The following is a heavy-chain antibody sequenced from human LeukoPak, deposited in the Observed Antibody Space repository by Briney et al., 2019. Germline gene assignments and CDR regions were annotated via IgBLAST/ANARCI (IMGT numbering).Heavy chain of an antibody. CDR3: ARDLVTVTKGFDI. CDR1: DDPFSSHY. J-gene: IGHJ3*02. Sequence: SGTLSLTCAVSDDPFSSHYWTWIRQPPGKGLEWIGYISYIGSTNYNPSLKSRVTISIDTSKNQFSLKLSSVTAADTAVYYCARDLVTVTKGFDIWGQGTMVSVSS. D-gene: IGHD4-17*01. V-gene: IGHV4-59*11. CDR2: ISYIGST.